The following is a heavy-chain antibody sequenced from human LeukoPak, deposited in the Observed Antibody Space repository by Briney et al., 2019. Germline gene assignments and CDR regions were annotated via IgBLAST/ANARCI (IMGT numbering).Heavy chain of an antibody. CDR3: ARVLYYYDSSGKGHYFDY. CDR1: GGSISSYY. D-gene: IGHD3-22*01. Sequence: SETLSLTCTVSGGSISSYYWSWIRQPPGKRLEWIGYIYYSGSTNYNPSLKSRVTISVDTSKNQFSLKLSSVTAADTAVYYCARVLYYYDSSGKGHYFDYWGQGTLVTVSS. CDR2: IYYSGST. J-gene: IGHJ4*02. V-gene: IGHV4-59*12.